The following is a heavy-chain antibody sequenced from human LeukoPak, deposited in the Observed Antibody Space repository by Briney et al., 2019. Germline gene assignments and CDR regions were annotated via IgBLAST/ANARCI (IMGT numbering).Heavy chain of an antibody. CDR3: ARAQFSVNWFDP. Sequence: PGGSLRLSCAASGFTFSSYGMSWVRQAPGKGLEWVSSISSSSIYIYYADSVKGRFTISRDNAKNSLYLQMNSLRAEDTAVYYCARAQFSVNWFDPWGQGTLVTVSS. CDR1: GFTFSSYG. J-gene: IGHJ5*02. V-gene: IGHV3-21*01. CDR2: ISSSSIYI.